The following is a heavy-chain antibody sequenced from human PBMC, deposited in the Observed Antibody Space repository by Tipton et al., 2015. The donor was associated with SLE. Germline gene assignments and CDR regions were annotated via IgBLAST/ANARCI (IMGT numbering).Heavy chain of an antibody. V-gene: IGHV4-61*02. CDR3: ARAEYSAYDVPQFDL. Sequence: TLSLTCTVSGGSVRSGNYYWTWIRQPAGRGPEWIGRIYPSGSTNYNPALESRITISLDMSKIQFSLRLNSVTAADTAIYYCARAEYSAYDVPQFDLWGQGALVTVSS. CDR2: IYPSGST. D-gene: IGHD5-12*01. J-gene: IGHJ4*02. CDR1: GGSVRSGNYY.